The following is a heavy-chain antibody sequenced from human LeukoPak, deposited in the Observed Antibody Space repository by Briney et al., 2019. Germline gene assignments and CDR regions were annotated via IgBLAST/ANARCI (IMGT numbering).Heavy chain of an antibody. CDR1: GGSISSYY. V-gene: IGHV4-4*07. Sequence: PSETLSLTSTVSGGSISSYYWSWIRQPAGKGLEWIGRIYTSGSTNYNPSLKSRVTMSVDTSKNQFSLKLSSVTAADTAVYYCARVDSSSWYEDWFDPWGQGTLVTVSS. D-gene: IGHD6-13*01. J-gene: IGHJ5*02. CDR3: ARVDSSSWYEDWFDP. CDR2: IYTSGST.